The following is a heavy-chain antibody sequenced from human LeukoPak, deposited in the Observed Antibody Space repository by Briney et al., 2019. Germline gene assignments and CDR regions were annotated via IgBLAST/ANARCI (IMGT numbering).Heavy chain of an antibody. CDR2: INPSGGST. V-gene: IGHV1-46*01. CDR3: ARDGRGYSSPYYFDY. J-gene: IGHJ4*02. Sequence: GASVKVSCKASGYTFTSYYMHWVRQAPGQGLEWMGIINPSGGSTSYAQKFQGRVTMTRDTSTSTVYMELSSLRSEDTAVYYCARDGRGYSSPYYFDYWGQGTLVTVSS. CDR1: GYTFTSYY. D-gene: IGHD6-13*01.